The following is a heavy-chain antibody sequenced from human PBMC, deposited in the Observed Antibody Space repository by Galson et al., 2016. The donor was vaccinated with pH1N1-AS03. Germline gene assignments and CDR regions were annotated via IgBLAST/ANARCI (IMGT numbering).Heavy chain of an antibody. CDR1: DYTFTNYG. CDR2: ISTYNGNT. D-gene: IGHD5-18*01. CDR3: ARQGDTSMVTDYHYYHMDV. V-gene: IGHV1-18*01. Sequence: SVKVSCKASDYTFTNYGISWVRQAPGQGLEWMGWISTYNGNTNYAQKFQGRVTMTTDTSTSTAYMELRSLRSDDTAVYYCARQGDTSMVTDYHYYHMDVWGKGTTVTVSS. J-gene: IGHJ6*03.